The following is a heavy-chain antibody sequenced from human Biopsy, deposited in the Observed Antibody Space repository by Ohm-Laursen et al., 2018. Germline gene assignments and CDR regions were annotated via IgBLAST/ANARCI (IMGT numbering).Heavy chain of an antibody. D-gene: IGHD3-16*01. V-gene: IGHV1-46*01. Sequence: ASVKVSCKAFGYTFITYYVNWVRQAPGQGLEWMGKINPSGGGTSYAQKFQGRVTMTRDTSTTTVYMELSSLRSDDTAVYFCARVREGGLLDYWGQGILVTVSS. J-gene: IGHJ4*02. CDR3: ARVREGGLLDY. CDR1: GYTFITYY. CDR2: INPSGGGT.